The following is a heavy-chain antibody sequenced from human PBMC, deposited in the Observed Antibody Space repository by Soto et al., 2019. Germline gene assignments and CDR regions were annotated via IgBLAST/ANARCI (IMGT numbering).Heavy chain of an antibody. CDR2: ISAYNGNT. J-gene: IGHJ6*02. CDR3: ARAMTTVNYYYYYGMDV. D-gene: IGHD4-17*01. CDR1: GYTFTSYG. Sequence: ASVKVSCKASGYTFTSYGISWVRQAPGQGLEWMGWISAYNGNTNYAQKLQGRVTMTTDTSTSTAYMELRSLRSDDTAVYYCARAMTTVNYYYYYGMDVWGQGTTVTVSS. V-gene: IGHV1-18*01.